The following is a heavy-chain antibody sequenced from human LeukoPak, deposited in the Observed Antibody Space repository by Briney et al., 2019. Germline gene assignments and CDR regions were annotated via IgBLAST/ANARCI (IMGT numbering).Heavy chain of an antibody. V-gene: IGHV5-51*01. CDR3: ATYNLRGCRNGICYRSFFYYGMDV. CDR1: GYSFRDYW. CDR2: IFPGESHI. Sequence: GESLKISCKGFGYSFRDYWIGWVRQMPGKALEWMGIIFPGESHINYSPTFEGRVTISADESINTAYLQWSSLTASDTATYYCATYNLRGCRNGICYRSFFYYGMDVWGRGTAVTVSS. D-gene: IGHD2-8*01. J-gene: IGHJ6*02.